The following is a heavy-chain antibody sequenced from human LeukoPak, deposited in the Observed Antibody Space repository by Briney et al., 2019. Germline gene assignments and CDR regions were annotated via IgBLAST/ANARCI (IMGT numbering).Heavy chain of an antibody. Sequence: GASVKVSCXASGGTFSSYAISWVRQARGQGLEWMGGIIPIFGTANYAQKFQGRVTITADESTSTAYMELSSLRSGDTAVYYCARESQYYDFWSGYRPYYFDYWGQGTLVTVSS. D-gene: IGHD3-3*01. V-gene: IGHV1-69*13. CDR2: IIPIFGTA. J-gene: IGHJ4*02. CDR1: GGTFSSYA. CDR3: ARESQYYDFWSGYRPYYFDY.